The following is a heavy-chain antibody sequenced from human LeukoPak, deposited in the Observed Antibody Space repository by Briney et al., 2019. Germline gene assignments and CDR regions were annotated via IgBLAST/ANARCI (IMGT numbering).Heavy chain of an antibody. J-gene: IGHJ4*02. Sequence: GRSLRLSCAASGFTFDDYAMHWVRQAPGKGLEWVSGISWNSGSIGYADSVKGRFTISRDNAKNSLYLQMNSLRAEDTAVYYCARESTSYFDYWGQGTLVTVSS. D-gene: IGHD2-2*01. CDR3: ARESTSYFDY. CDR2: ISWNSGSI. V-gene: IGHV3-9*01. CDR1: GFTFDDYA.